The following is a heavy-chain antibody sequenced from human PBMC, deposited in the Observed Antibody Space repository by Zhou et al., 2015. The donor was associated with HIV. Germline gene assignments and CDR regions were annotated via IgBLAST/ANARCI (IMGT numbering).Heavy chain of an antibody. Sequence: QVQLVESGGGVVQPGRSLRVSCVASGFIFSSYAMHWVRQAPGKGLEWVSSVLGGSGTSTRYADSVKGRFTISRDKSKNTVYLQMNSLRAEDTAVYYCAKDSSRGSVVVMTFDIWGQGTTVTVSS. CDR3: AKDSSRGSVVVMTFDI. D-gene: IGHD2-15*01. J-gene: IGHJ3*02. V-gene: IGHV3-NL1*01. CDR1: GFIFSSYA. CDR2: LGGSGTST.